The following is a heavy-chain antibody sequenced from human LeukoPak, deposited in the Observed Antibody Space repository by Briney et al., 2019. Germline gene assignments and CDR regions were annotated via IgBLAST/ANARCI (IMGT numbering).Heavy chain of an antibody. D-gene: IGHD2-21*02. CDR3: ARVNCGGDCYSDRGAFDI. CDR1: GGTFSSYT. J-gene: IGHJ3*02. CDR2: IIPIFGTA. Sequence: GSSVNVSCKASGGTFSSYTITWVRQAPGQGLEWMGGIIPIFGTANYAQKFQGRVTITADESTSTAYMELSSLRSEDTAVYYCARVNCGGDCYSDRGAFDIWGQGTMVTVSS. V-gene: IGHV1-69*01.